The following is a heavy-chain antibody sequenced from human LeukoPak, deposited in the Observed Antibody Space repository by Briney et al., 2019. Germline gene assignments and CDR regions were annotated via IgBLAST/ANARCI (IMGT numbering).Heavy chain of an antibody. D-gene: IGHD6-19*01. CDR1: GFTFSSYS. Sequence: GGSLRLSCAASGFTFSSYSMNWVRQAPGKGLEWVSYISSSSSTIYYADSVKGRFTISRDNAKNSLYLQMNSLRAEDTAVYYCARVAVVAALTINWFDPWGQGTLVTVSS. CDR2: ISSSSSTI. V-gene: IGHV3-48*04. J-gene: IGHJ5*02. CDR3: ARVAVVAALTINWFDP.